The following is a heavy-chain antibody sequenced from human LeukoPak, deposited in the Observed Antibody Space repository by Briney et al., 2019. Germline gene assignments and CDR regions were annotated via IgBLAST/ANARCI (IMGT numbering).Heavy chain of an antibody. CDR1: GFTFSSYE. Sequence: GGSLRLSCAVSGFTFSSYEMNWVRQAPGKGLGWVSYITRDASTIYYADSVKGRFTISRDNAKNSLYLRMNSLRAEDTAVYYCARGHSSGYYNWFDPWGQGTLVTVSS. D-gene: IGHD3-22*01. V-gene: IGHV3-48*03. CDR2: ITRDASTI. CDR3: ARGHSSGYYNWFDP. J-gene: IGHJ5*02.